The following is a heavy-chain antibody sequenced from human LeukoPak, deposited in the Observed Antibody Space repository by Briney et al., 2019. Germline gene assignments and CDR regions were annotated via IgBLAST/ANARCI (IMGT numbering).Heavy chain of an antibody. CDR1: GGTFSNHA. CDR3: ARDSRGDYGDFSYYFDY. V-gene: IGHV4-59*11. J-gene: IGHJ4*02. CDR2: IYYSGST. D-gene: IGHD4-17*01. Sequence: SCKTSGGTFSNHAISWIRQPPGKGLEWIGYIYYSGSTNYNPSLKSRVTISVDTSKNQFSLKLSSVTAADTAVYYCARDSRGDYGDFSYYFDYWGQGTLVTVSS.